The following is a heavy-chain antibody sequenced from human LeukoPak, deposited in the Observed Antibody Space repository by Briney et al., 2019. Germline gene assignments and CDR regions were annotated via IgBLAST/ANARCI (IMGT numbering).Heavy chain of an antibody. J-gene: IGHJ4*02. V-gene: IGHV3-7*03. CDR2: IKQDGSEK. Sequence: PGGSLRLSCAASGFTFSSYWMSWVRQAPGKGLEWVANIKQDGSEKYYVDSVKGRFTISRDNAKNSLYLQMNSLKTEDTAVYYCTRVGVGITIFGVVDFDYWGQGTLVTVSS. CDR3: TRVGVGITIFGVVDFDY. D-gene: IGHD3-3*01. CDR1: GFTFSSYW.